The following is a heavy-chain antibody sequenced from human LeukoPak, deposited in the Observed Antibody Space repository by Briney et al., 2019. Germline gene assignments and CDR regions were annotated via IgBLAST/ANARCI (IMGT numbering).Heavy chain of an antibody. D-gene: IGHD5-12*01. J-gene: IGHJ4*02. CDR1: GFTFSAYW. V-gene: IGHV3-74*01. Sequence: GGSLRLSCAGTGFTFSAYWMHWVRQAPGKGPVWLARINSDGYSISYADSVKGRFTISRDNAKKTLYLQMKTLRAEDTAMYYCARAIEAGTDSWGQGTLVTVSS. CDR3: ARAIEAGTDS. CDR2: INSDGYSI.